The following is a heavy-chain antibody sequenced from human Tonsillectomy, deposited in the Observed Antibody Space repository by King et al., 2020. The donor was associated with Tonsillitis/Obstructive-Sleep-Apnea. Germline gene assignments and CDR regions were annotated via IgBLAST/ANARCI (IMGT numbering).Heavy chain of an antibody. CDR3: ARDSETVTVDH. V-gene: IGHV3-74*01. D-gene: IGHD4-11*01. CDR2: INIDGSRT. Sequence: EVQLVESGGGVVQPGGSLRLSCAASGFTLRPYWMHWVRQAPGKGLVWVARINIDGSRTDYADSVKDRFNIFRDNAKNTVYLEMDSLRADDTAVYFCARDSETVTVDHWGQGTLVTVSS. CDR1: GFTLRPYW. J-gene: IGHJ4*02.